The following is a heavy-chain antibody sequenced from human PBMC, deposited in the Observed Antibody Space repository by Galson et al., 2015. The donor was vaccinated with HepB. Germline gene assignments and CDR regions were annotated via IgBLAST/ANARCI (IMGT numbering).Heavy chain of an antibody. D-gene: IGHD2-2*01. Sequence: QSGAEVKKPGESLKISCKGSGYSFTSYWIGWVRQMPGKGLEWMGIIYPGDSDTRYSPSFQGQVTISADKSISTAYLQWSSLKASDTAMYYCARHEAKERIVVVPAATGLAYYYGMDVWGQGTTVTVSS. J-gene: IGHJ6*02. V-gene: IGHV5-51*01. CDR1: GYSFTSYW. CDR2: IYPGDSDT. CDR3: ARHEAKERIVVVPAATGLAYYYGMDV.